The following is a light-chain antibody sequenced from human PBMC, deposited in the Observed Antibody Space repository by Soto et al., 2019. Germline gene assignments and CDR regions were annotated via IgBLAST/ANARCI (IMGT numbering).Light chain of an antibody. V-gene: IGLV2-23*02. CDR3: CSYAGSSTDV. CDR1: SSDVGSYNL. Sequence: QSALTQPASVSGSPGQSITISCTGTSSDVGSYNLFSWYQQHPGKAPKLMIYGVSKRPSGVSNRFSGSKSGNTASLTISGLQAEDEADYYCCSYAGSSTDVFGTGTQVTVL. J-gene: IGLJ1*01. CDR2: GVS.